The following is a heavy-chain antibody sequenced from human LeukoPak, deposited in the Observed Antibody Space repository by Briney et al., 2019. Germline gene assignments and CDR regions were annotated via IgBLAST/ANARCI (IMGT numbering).Heavy chain of an antibody. J-gene: IGHJ4*02. D-gene: IGHD3-22*01. CDR3: ASALYYDSSDPLYPFDY. CDR2: DPSDSYT. V-gene: IGHV5-10-1*01. Sequence: DPSDSYTNYSPSFQGHVTISADKSISTAYLQWSSLKASDTAMYYCASALYYDSSDPLYPFDYWGQGTLVTVSS.